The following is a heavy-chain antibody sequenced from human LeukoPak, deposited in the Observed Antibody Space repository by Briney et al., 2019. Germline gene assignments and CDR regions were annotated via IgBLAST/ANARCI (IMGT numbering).Heavy chain of an antibody. J-gene: IGHJ1*01. D-gene: IGHD6-19*01. CDR3: ARVGSGWEEYFQH. V-gene: IGHV3-30*04. CDR2: ISYDGSNK. Sequence: GGSLRLSCAASGFTFSSYAMHWVRQAPGKGLERVAVISYDGSNKYYADSVKGRFTISRDNSKNTLYLQMNSLRAEDTAVYYCARVGSGWEEYFQHWGQGTLVTVSS. CDR1: GFTFSSYA.